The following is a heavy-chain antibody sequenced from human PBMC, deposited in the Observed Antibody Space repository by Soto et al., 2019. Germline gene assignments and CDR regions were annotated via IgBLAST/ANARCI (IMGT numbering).Heavy chain of an antibody. V-gene: IGHV1-24*01. Sequence: ASVKVSCKVSGYTLTELSMHWVRQAPGKGLEWMGGFDPEDGETIYAQKFQGRVTMTEDTSTDTAYMELSSLRSEDTAVYYCATIGGLTTVNDYYYYYGMDVWGQGTTVTVYS. CDR3: ATIGGLTTVNDYYYYYGMDV. J-gene: IGHJ6*02. CDR2: FDPEDGET. CDR1: GYTLTELS. D-gene: IGHD4-17*01.